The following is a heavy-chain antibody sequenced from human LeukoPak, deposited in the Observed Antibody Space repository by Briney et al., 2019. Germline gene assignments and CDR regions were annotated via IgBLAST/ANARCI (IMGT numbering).Heavy chain of an antibody. CDR3: ARSVAVAATNYDY. CDR2: ISSSSSYI. CDR1: GFTFNSYS. D-gene: IGHD6-19*01. Sequence: PGGSLRLSCAASGFTFNSYSMNWVRQAPGKGLEWVSSISSSSSYIYYADSVKGRFTISRDNAKNSLYLQMNSLRAEDTAVYYCARSVAVAATNYDYWGQGTLVTVSS. J-gene: IGHJ4*02. V-gene: IGHV3-21*01.